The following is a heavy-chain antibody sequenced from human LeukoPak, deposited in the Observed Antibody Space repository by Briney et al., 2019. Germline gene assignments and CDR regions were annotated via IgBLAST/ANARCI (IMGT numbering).Heavy chain of an antibody. CDR3: AKGRALGVVAAFNY. Sequence: PGGSLRLSCAASGFTFSNYAMSWVRQAPGRGLEWVSTISGSGANTYYADSVKGRFTISRDNSKNTLYLQMNSLRADDTAIYYCAKGRALGVVAAFNYWGQGTVVTASS. V-gene: IGHV3-23*01. CDR1: GFTFSNYA. CDR2: ISGSGANT. J-gene: IGHJ4*02. D-gene: IGHD2-15*01.